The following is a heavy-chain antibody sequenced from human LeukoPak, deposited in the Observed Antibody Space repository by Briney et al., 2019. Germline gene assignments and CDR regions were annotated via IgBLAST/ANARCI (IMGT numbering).Heavy chain of an antibody. Sequence: GASVKVSCKASGYTFTGYYMHWVRQAPGQGLEWMGWINPNSGGTNYAQKFQGRVTMTRDTSISTAYMELSRLRSDDTAVYYCARDRNIVALKRWFDPWGQGTLVTVSS. CDR1: GYTFTGYY. V-gene: IGHV1-2*02. CDR3: ARDRNIVALKRWFDP. D-gene: IGHD2/OR15-2a*01. CDR2: INPNSGGT. J-gene: IGHJ5*02.